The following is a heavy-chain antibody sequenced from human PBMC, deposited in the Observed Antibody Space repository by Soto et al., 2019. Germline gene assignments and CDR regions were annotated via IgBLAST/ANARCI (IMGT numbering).Heavy chain of an antibody. D-gene: IGHD3-10*01. CDR3: ARSDEIDSGYYGMDV. J-gene: IGHJ6*02. CDR1: GGTFSSYA. V-gene: IGHV1-69*12. CDR2: IIPIVGTA. Sequence: QVQLVQSGAEVKKPGSSVKVSCKASGGTFSSYAISGVRQAPEQGLDWMGGIIPIVGTANYAQKFQGRVTITADESTSTAYMELSSLRSEDTAVYYCARSDEIDSGYYGMDVWGQGTTVTVSS.